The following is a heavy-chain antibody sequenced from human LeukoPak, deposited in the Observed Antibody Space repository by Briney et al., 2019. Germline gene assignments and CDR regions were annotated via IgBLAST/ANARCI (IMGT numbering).Heavy chain of an antibody. CDR1: GFTFDDYA. Sequence: SLRLSCAASGFTFDDYAMHWVRQAPGKGLEWVSGISWNSGSIGYADSVKGRFAISRDNAKNSLYLQMNSLRAEDTALYYCARGVTYYYGSGSPYYFDYWGQGTLSPSPQ. J-gene: IGHJ4*02. CDR3: ARGVTYYYGSGSPYYFDY. D-gene: IGHD3-10*01. CDR2: ISWNSGSI. V-gene: IGHV3-9*01.